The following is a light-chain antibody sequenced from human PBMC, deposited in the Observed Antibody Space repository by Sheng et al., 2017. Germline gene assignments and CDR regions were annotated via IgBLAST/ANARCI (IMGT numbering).Light chain of an antibody. Sequence: DIQMTQSPSTLSASVGDRVTITCRASQSVSTWLGWYQQKPGKAPKVLIYAASTLQSGVPSRFSGSGSGTEYTLTISSLQPDDFATYYCQQYHTYWTFGRGTKVEIK. J-gene: IGKJ4*02. CDR1: QSVSTW. CDR3: QQYHTYWT. V-gene: IGKV1-5*01. CDR2: AAS.